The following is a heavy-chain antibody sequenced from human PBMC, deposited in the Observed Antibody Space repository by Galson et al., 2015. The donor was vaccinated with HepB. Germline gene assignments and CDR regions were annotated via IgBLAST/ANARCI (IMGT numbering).Heavy chain of an antibody. CDR2: ISSSSSTI. Sequence: SLRLSCAASGFTFSSYSMNWVRQAPGKGLEWVSYISSSSSTIYYADSVKGRFTISRDNAKNSLYLQMNSLRAEDTAVYYCARVGSSWYPGLYYYYYMDVWGQGTTVTVSS. CDR1: GFTFSSYS. CDR3: ARVGSSWYPGLYYYYYMDV. J-gene: IGHJ6*03. V-gene: IGHV3-48*01. D-gene: IGHD6-13*01.